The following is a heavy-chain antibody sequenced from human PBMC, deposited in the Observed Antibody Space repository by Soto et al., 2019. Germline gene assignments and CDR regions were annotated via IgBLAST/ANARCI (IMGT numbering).Heavy chain of an antibody. D-gene: IGHD3-3*01. CDR2: ISSSGSTI. CDR3: ARDLRFLEWFLFDP. Sequence: PWGSLRLSCAASGFTFVNYEISCVRHSPGKGLEWVSYISSSGSTIYYADSVKGRFTISRDNAKNSLYLQMNSLRAEDTAVYYCARDLRFLEWFLFDPWGQGTLVTSPQ. V-gene: IGHV3-48*03. CDR1: GFTFVNYE. J-gene: IGHJ5*02.